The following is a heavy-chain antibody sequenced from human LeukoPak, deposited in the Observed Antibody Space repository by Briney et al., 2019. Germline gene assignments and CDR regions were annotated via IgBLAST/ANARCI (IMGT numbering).Heavy chain of an antibody. CDR2: ISSSGSTI. Sequence: GGSLRLSCAASGFTFSSYEMNWVRQAPGKGLEWVSYISSSGSTIYYADSVKGRFTISGDNAKNSLYLQMNSLRAEDTAVYYCARSITGTTWHYYYGMDVWGQGTTVTVSS. V-gene: IGHV3-48*03. J-gene: IGHJ6*02. D-gene: IGHD1-20*01. CDR3: ARSITGTTWHYYYGMDV. CDR1: GFTFSSYE.